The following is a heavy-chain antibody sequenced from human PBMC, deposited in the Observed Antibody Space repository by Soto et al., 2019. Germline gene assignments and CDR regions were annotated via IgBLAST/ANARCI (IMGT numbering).Heavy chain of an antibody. CDR1: GFTFNTYA. J-gene: IGHJ5*02. D-gene: IGHD2-15*01. CDR3: AKVNAGYCSGGTCYRNWSDP. CDR2: ITGSGDTT. Sequence: GSLRLSCAASGFTFNTYAMTWVRQAPGKGLEWVSAITGSGDTTYYADSVRGRFTISRDNSKNTLYLQMSSLRVEDTAVYYCAKVNAGYCSGGTCYRNWSDPWGQGTLVTVSS. V-gene: IGHV3-23*01.